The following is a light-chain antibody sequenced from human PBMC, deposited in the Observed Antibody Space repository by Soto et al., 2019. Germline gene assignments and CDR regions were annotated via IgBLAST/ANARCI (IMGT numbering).Light chain of an antibody. J-gene: IGLJ1*01. CDR2: KVT. CDR1: SSDVGGNKY. Sequence: QSALTQPAAVSGSPGQSITISCTGTSSDVGGNKYVSWYQQYPGKVPKLLINKVTNRPSGVSYRFSGSKSGNTASLTISALLAEDEADYFCASSTSDSLYVFGTGTKVTVL. CDR3: ASSTSDSLYV. V-gene: IGLV2-14*01.